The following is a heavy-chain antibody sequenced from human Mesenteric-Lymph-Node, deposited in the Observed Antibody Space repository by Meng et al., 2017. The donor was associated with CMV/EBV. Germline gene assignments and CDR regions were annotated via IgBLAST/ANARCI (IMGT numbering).Heavy chain of an antibody. CDR3: ARDLGVVIPSAMGP. V-gene: IGHV3-48*04. J-gene: IGHJ5*02. Sequence: GGSLRLSCAASGFTFSDYSMNWVRQAPGKGLEWLSYISSSPTTIYYADSVKGRFIISRDDAKGSLYLQMNNLRVDDTAVYYCARDLGVVIPSAMGPWGQGTLVTVSS. CDR1: GFTFSDYS. CDR2: ISSSPTTI. D-gene: IGHD2-2*01.